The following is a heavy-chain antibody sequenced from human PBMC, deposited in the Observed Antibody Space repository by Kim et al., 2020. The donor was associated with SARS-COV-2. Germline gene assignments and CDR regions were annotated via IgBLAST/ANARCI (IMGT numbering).Heavy chain of an antibody. CDR3: ARPSSTSCPCSYMDV. V-gene: IGHV3-74*01. Sequence: GGSLRLSCVASGFTFSTYWMYWVRQAPGKGLVWVSRINSDGSSTNYADSVKGRFTISRDNAKNTLYLQMNSLRAEDTAVYYCARPSSTSCPCSYMDVWGKGTTVTVSS. D-gene: IGHD2-2*01. CDR1: GFTFSTYW. CDR2: INSDGSST. J-gene: IGHJ6*03.